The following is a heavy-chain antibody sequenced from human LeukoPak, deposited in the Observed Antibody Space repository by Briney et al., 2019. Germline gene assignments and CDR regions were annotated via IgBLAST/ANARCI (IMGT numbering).Heavy chain of an antibody. CDR3: AKDALLEWLSPTDV. Sequence: PGGSLRLSCAASGFTFSNYWMHWVRQAPGKGLVWVSRINSDGINTSYADSVKGRFTISRDNAKNTLNLQMNSLRAEDTAVYYCAKDALLEWLSPTDVWGKGTTVTVSS. D-gene: IGHD3-3*01. J-gene: IGHJ6*04. CDR2: INSDGINT. CDR1: GFTFSNYW. V-gene: IGHV3-74*01.